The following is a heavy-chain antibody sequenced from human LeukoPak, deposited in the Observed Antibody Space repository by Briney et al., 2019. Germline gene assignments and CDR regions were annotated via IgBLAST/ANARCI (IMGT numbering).Heavy chain of an antibody. CDR3: ARGLGEGRDY. D-gene: IGHD3-10*01. V-gene: IGHV4-39*07. Sequence: SETLSLTCTVSGGSVSSGSYYWSWIRQPPGKGLEWIGEINHSGSTNYNPSLKSRVTISVDTSKNQFSLKLSSVTAADTAVYYCARGLGEGRDYWGQGTLVTVSS. CDR2: INHSGST. CDR1: GGSVSSGSYY. J-gene: IGHJ4*02.